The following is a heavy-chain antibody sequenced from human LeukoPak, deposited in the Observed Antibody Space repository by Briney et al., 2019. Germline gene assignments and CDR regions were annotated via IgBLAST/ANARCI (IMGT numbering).Heavy chain of an antibody. CDR1: GFTFSNAW. CDR3: TTDGGATISPDY. Sequence: GGSLRLSCAASGFTFSNAWMSWVRQAPGKGLEWVGRIKSKTDGGTTDYAAPVKGRFTISRDDSKNTQYLQMNSLKTEDTAVYYCTTDGGATISPDYWGQGTLVTVSS. J-gene: IGHJ4*02. CDR2: IKSKTDGGTT. D-gene: IGHD1-26*01. V-gene: IGHV3-15*01.